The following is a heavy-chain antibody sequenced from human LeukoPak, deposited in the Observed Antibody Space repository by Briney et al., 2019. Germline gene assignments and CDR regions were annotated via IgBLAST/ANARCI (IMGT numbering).Heavy chain of an antibody. V-gene: IGHV1-18*01. D-gene: IGHD2-2*02. CDR1: GYTFTSYG. CDR2: ISAYNGNT. CDR3: ARAIGYCSSTSCYILNNWFDP. J-gene: IGHJ5*02. Sequence: ASVKVSCKASGYTFTSYGISWVRQAPGQGLEWMGWISAYNGNTNYAQKLQGRVTMTTDTSTSTAYMELRSLRSDDTAVYYCARAIGYCSSTSCYILNNWFDPWGQGTLVTVSS.